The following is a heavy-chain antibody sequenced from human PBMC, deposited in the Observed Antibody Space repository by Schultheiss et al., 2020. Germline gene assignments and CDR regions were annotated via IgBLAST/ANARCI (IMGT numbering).Heavy chain of an antibody. CDR2: INHSGST. CDR3: ARGAIVVVPAAIRPRWFDP. V-gene: IGHV4-34*01. Sequence: GSLRLSCAVYGGSFSGYYWSWIRQPPGKGLEWFGEINHSGSTNYNPSLKSRVTISVDTSKNQFSLKLSSVTAADTAVYYCARGAIVVVPAAIRPRWFDPWGQGTLVTVSS. CDR1: GGSFSGYY. J-gene: IGHJ5*02. D-gene: IGHD2-2*01.